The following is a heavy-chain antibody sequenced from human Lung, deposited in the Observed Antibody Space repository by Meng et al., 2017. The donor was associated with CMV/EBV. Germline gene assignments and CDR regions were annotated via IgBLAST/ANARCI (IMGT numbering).Heavy chain of an antibody. Sequence: VQLQDEGPGLVKPSQPVSLTCTGSGGSIGSGGYYWSWVRQHPGKGLEWIGYIYYTGSTFYNPSLKSRVTISVDTSKNQFSLKLIPATAADTAVYYCAREAGRDGYATPKFDYWGQGTLVTVSS. CDR3: AREAGRDGYATPKFDY. V-gene: IGHV4-31*03. J-gene: IGHJ4*02. D-gene: IGHD5-24*01. CDR1: GGSIGSGGYY. CDR2: IYYTGST.